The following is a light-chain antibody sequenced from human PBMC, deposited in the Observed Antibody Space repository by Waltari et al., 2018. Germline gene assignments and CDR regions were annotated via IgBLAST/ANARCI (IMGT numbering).Light chain of an antibody. Sequence: DIQMSQSPSSLSASVGERDTITCRASQGISNSLAWYQQRAGKAPKLMLSGAVRLESGVPSRFSGSGSGTDYTLTISSLQPEDFATYYCQQYYTMWTFGQGTKVEVK. CDR2: GAV. CDR3: QQYYTMWT. CDR1: QGISNS. J-gene: IGKJ1*01. V-gene: IGKV1-NL1*01.